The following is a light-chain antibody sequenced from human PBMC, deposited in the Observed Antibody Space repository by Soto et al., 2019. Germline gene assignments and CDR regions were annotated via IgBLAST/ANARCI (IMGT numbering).Light chain of an antibody. J-gene: IGKJ2*01. CDR1: HSVSSSY. Sequence: EIVLTQSPGTQSLSPGERATLSCRASHSVSSSYLAWYQQKPGQAPRLLIYGASSRATGIPDRFSGSGSGTDFTLTISRLEPEDFAVYYCQQYGSSPPYTFGQGTKLEI. V-gene: IGKV3-20*01. CDR2: GAS. CDR3: QQYGSSPPYT.